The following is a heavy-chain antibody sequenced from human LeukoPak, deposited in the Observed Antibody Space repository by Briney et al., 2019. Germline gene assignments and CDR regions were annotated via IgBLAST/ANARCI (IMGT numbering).Heavy chain of an antibody. J-gene: IGHJ2*01. CDR3: ARDQGQWLVPRYFYR. CDR1: GFTFSSYG. V-gene: IGHV3-33*01. Sequence: PGRSLRLSCAASGFTFSSYGMHWVRQAPGKGLEWGAVIWYDGSNKYYADSVKGRFTISRDNSKNTLYLQMNSLRAEDTAVYYCARDQGQWLVPRYFYRWGRGTLVTVSS. CDR2: IWYDGSNK. D-gene: IGHD6-19*01.